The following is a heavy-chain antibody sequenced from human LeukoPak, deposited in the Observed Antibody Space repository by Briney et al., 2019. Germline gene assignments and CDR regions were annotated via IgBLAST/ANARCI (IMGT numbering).Heavy chain of an antibody. CDR3: AREGYGAFDI. CDR2: IKQDGSEK. V-gene: IGHV3-7*01. CDR1: GVTFSSYW. Sequence: PGGSLRLSCAASGVTFSSYWMSWVRQAPGKGLEWVANIKQDGSEKYYVDSVKGRFTISRDNAKNSLYLQMNSLRAEDTAVYYCAREGYGAFDIWGQGTMVTVSS. J-gene: IGHJ3*02. D-gene: IGHD2-15*01.